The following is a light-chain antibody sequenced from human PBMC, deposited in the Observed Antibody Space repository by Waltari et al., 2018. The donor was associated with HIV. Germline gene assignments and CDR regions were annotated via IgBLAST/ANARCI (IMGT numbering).Light chain of an antibody. J-gene: IGKJ2*03. CDR3: QQRTNWPPYS. CDR2: DAS. CDR1: QSVGSY. Sequence: EIVLTQSPATLSLSPGERATLSCRASQSVGSYLAWYQQKPGQAPRLLIYDASNRATGIPARFSGSGSGTDFTLTISSLEPEDFAVYYCQQRTNWPPYSFGQGTKTGDQT. V-gene: IGKV3-11*01.